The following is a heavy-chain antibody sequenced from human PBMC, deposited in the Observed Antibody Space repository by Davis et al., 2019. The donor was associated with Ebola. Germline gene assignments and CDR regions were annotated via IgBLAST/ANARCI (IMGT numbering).Heavy chain of an antibody. V-gene: IGHV3-30*18. J-gene: IGHJ4*02. D-gene: IGHD2-21*02. Sequence: GESLKISCAASGFTFSNFGMHWVRQAPGKGLEWVAVISYDGSNKLYGDSVKGRFTISRDNSKSTLYLELNSLRVEDTAVYYCAKGVTGVTATKPDYWGQGTLVTVSS. CDR3: AKGVTGVTATKPDY. CDR1: GFTFSNFG. CDR2: ISYDGSNK.